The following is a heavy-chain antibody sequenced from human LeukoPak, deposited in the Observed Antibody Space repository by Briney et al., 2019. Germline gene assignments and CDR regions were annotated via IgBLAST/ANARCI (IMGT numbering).Heavy chain of an antibody. CDR1: GLTFSTFW. J-gene: IGHJ4*02. D-gene: IGHD2-15*01. CDR2: IKQDGSEK. Sequence: GGSLRLSCAASGLTFSTFWMSWVRQAPGKGLEWVANIKQDGSEKYYVDSVKGRFTISRDNSKNTLYLQMNSLRVEDTAVYYCARRSVGSLDCWGQGTLVTVSS. CDR3: ARRSVGSLDC. V-gene: IGHV3-7*05.